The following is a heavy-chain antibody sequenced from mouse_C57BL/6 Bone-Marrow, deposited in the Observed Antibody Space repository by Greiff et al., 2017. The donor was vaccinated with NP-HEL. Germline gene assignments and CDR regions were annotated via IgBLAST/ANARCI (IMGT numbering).Heavy chain of an antibody. V-gene: IGHV1-55*01. D-gene: IGHD2-4*01. CDR2: IYPGSGST. J-gene: IGHJ1*03. CDR3: ARRVIYYDYDGGVDV. CDR1: GYTFTSYW. Sequence: QVQLQQPGAELVKPGASVKMSCKASGYTFTSYWITWVKQRPGQGLEWIGDIYPGSGSTNYNEQFKSKATLTVDTSSSTAYMQRSSLTSEDSAVYYCARRVIYYDYDGGVDVWGTGTTVTVSS.